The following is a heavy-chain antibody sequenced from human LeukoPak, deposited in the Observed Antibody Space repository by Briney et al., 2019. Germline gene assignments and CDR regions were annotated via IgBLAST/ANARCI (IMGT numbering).Heavy chain of an antibody. J-gene: IGHJ5*02. V-gene: IGHV1-24*01. CDR1: GDTLSELS. CDR2: FDPEDGET. CDR3: ALDYDILTGSP. Sequence: GASVKVSCKVSGDTLSELSMHWVRQAPGKGLEWMGGFDPEDGETIYAQKFQGRVTMTEDTSTDTAYMELSSLRSEDTAVYYCALDYDILTGSPWGQGTLVTVSS. D-gene: IGHD3-9*01.